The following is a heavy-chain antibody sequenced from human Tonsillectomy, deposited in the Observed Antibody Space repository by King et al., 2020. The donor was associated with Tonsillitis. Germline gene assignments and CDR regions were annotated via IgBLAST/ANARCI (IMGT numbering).Heavy chain of an antibody. V-gene: IGHV3-30*02. CDR3: AKDHYYGSGNPTRQDY. CDR1: GFTFSSYG. J-gene: IGHJ4*02. Sequence: AQLVQSGGGVVQPGGSLRLSCAASGFTFSSYGMHWVRQAPGKGLEWVAFIRYDGSNKYYADSVKGRFTISRDNSKNTLYLQMNSLRAEDTAVYYCAKDHYYGSGNPTRQDYWGQGTLVTVSS. D-gene: IGHD3-10*01. CDR2: IRYDGSNK.